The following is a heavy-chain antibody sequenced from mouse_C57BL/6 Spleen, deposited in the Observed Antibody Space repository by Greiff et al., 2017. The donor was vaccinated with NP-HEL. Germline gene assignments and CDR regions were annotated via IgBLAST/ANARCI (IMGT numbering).Heavy chain of an antibody. CDR1: GYTFTSYW. CDR2: IYPSDSET. J-gene: IGHJ2*01. CDR3: ARRNYGSSPDFDY. D-gene: IGHD1-1*01. V-gene: IGHV1-61*01. Sequence: QVQLQQPGAELVRPGSSVKLSCKASGYTFTSYWMDWVKQRPGQGLEWIGNIYPSDSETHYNQKFKDKATLTVDKSSSTAYMQLSSLTSEDSAVYYCARRNYGSSPDFDYWGQGTTLTVSS.